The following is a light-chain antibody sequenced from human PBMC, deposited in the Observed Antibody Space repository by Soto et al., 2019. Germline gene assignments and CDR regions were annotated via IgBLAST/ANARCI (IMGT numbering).Light chain of an antibody. Sequence: QSVLTQPASVSGSPGHSITISCTRTSSDIGSNNDVSWFQQRPGKSPTLIIYEVSNRPSGVATHFSGSKSGNTASLTISVLLPEDEAEYYCSSYTTTTRLFGGGTKLTVL. CDR2: EVS. CDR3: SSYTTTTRL. CDR1: SSDIGSNND. J-gene: IGLJ3*02. V-gene: IGLV2-14*01.